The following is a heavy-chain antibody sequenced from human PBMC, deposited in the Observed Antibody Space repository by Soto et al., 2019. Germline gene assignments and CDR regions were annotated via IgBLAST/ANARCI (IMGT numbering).Heavy chain of an antibody. D-gene: IGHD4-17*01. CDR3: ARINYGDYGGAFDI. CDR2: IFSNDEK. Sequence: QVTLKESGPVLVKPTETLTLTCTVSGFSLSNARMGVSWIRQPPGKALEWLAHIFSNDEKSYSTSLKSRLTISKDTSKRQVVLTMTSMDPVDTATYYCARINYGDYGGAFDIWGQGTMVTVSS. CDR1: GFSLSNARMG. J-gene: IGHJ3*02. V-gene: IGHV2-26*01.